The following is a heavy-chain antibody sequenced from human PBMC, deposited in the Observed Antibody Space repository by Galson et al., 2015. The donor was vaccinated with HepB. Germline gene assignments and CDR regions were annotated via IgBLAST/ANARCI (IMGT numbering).Heavy chain of an antibody. Sequence: SLRLSCAASGFTFSSYAMSWVRQAPGKGLEWVSAISGSGGSTYYADSVKGRFTISRDNSKNTLYLQMNSLRAEDTAVYYCAKNSLPGGGQQLPKGWFDPWGQGTLVTVSS. D-gene: IGHD6-13*01. J-gene: IGHJ5*02. CDR2: ISGSGGST. CDR3: AKNSLPGGGQQLPKGWFDP. CDR1: GFTFSSYA. V-gene: IGHV3-23*01.